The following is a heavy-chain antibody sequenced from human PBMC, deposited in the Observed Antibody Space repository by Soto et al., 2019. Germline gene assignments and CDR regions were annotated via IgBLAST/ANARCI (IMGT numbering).Heavy chain of an antibody. D-gene: IGHD2-2*01. CDR2: ISSNGGST. J-gene: IGHJ6*04. CDR1: GFTFSSYA. CDR3: ARDLGGEDIVVVPAAPATG. V-gene: IGHV3-64*01. Sequence: PGGSLRLSCAASGFTFSSYAMHWVRQAPGKGLEYVSAISSNGGSTYYANSVKGRFTISRDNSKNTLYLQMGSLRAEDMAVYYCARDLGGEDIVVVPAAPATGWGKGTTVTVSS.